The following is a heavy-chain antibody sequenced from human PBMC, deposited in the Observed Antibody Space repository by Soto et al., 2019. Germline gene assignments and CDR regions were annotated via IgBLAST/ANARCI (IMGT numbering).Heavy chain of an antibody. V-gene: IGHV3-30*18. J-gene: IGHJ6*02. CDR1: GFTFSSYG. CDR2: ISYDGSNK. D-gene: IGHD1-26*01. CDR3: AKDDTYSGSSDSNYGMDV. Sequence: PGGSLRLSCAAPGFTFSSYGMHWVRQAPGKGLEWVAVISYDGSNKYYADSVKGRFTISRDNSKNTLYLQMNSLRAEDTAVYYCAKDDTYSGSSDSNYGMDVWGQGTTVTVSS.